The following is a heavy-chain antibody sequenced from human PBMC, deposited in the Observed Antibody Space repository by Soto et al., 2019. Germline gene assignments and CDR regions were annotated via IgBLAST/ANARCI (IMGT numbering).Heavy chain of an antibody. CDR1: GYSFTRYW. Sequence: GESLKISCKGSGYSFTRYWISWVRQMPGKGLEWMGRIDPSDSYTNYSPSFQGHVTISADKSISTAYLQWSSLKASDTAMYYCARHKGVVPLYGMDVWGQGTTVTVSS. D-gene: IGHD2-2*01. V-gene: IGHV5-10-1*01. J-gene: IGHJ6*02. CDR3: ARHKGVVPLYGMDV. CDR2: IDPSDSYT.